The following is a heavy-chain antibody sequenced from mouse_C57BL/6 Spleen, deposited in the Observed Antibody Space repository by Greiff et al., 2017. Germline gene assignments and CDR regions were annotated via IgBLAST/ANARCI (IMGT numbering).Heavy chain of an antibody. J-gene: IGHJ4*01. D-gene: IGHD3-2*02. V-gene: IGHV1-50*01. CDR1: GYTFTSYW. Sequence: VKLMESGAELVKPGASVKLSCKASGYTFTSYWMQWVKQRPGQGLEWIGEIDPSDSYTNYNQKFKGKATLTVDTSSSTAYMQLSSLTSEDAAVYYCATGLRPLYAMDYWGQGTSVTVSS. CDR2: IDPSDSYT. CDR3: ATGLRPLYAMDY.